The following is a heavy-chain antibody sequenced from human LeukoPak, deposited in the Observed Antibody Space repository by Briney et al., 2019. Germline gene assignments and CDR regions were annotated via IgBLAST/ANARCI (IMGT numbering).Heavy chain of an antibody. CDR1: GFTFSSYA. D-gene: IGHD4-17*01. J-gene: IGHJ4*02. Sequence: PGGSLRLSCAASGFTFSSYAMSWVRQAPGKGLEWVSAISGSGGSTYYADSVKGRFTISRDNSKNTLYLQMNSLRAEDTAVYYCAKGATVTKYGRNWGLQKYYFDYWGQGTLVTVSS. V-gene: IGHV3-23*01. CDR2: ISGSGGST. CDR3: AKGATVTKYGRNWGLQKYYFDY.